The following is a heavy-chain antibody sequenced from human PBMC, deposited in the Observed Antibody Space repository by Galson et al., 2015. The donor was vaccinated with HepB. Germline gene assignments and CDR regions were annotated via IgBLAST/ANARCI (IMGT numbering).Heavy chain of an antibody. V-gene: IGHV2-5*01. CDR2: ISWNDDK. D-gene: IGHD2-15*01. J-gene: IGHJ4*02. Sequence: PALVKPTQTLTMTCSFSGFSLTTRGMGVAWIRQPPGKALEWLAFISWNDDKRYSPALQTRLTITNDFSKNQVVLTMSNMHPVDTATYYCAHADLGYCPGGSCPPGEFDYWGQGTLVTVSS. CDR1: GFSLTTRGMG. CDR3: AHADLGYCPGGSCPPGEFDY.